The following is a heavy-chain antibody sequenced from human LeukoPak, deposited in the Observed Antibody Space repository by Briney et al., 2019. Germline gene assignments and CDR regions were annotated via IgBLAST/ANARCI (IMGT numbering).Heavy chain of an antibody. Sequence: SETLSLTCAVSGGSISSGGYSWSWIRRPPGKGLEWIGYIYHSGSTYYNPSLKSRVTISVDRSKNQFSLKLSSVTAADTAVYYCARDRGDDAFDIWGQGTMVTVSS. CDR1: GGSISSGGYS. J-gene: IGHJ3*02. CDR3: ARDRGDDAFDI. CDR2: IYHSGST. V-gene: IGHV4-30-2*01. D-gene: IGHD3-10*01.